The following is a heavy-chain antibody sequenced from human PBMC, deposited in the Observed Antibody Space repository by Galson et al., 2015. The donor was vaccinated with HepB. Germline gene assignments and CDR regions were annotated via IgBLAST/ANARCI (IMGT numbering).Heavy chain of an antibody. CDR3: PRVNWELGTWHMDV. D-gene: IGHD1-26*01. Sequence: SLRLSCAASGFTLTNYRMSWVRQAPGKGLEWVANIKQDESEKYYANSVKGRFTISRDNAMNSLYLLMNSLRGEDTAVYYCPRVNWELGTWHMDVWGRGTTVTVSS. J-gene: IGHJ6*03. CDR1: GFTLTNYR. CDR2: IKQDESEK. V-gene: IGHV3-7*01.